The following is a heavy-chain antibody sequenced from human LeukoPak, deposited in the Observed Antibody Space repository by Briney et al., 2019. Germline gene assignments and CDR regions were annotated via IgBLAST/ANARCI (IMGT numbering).Heavy chain of an antibody. Sequence: PSETLSLTCTVSGGSISSSSYYWGWIRQPPGKGLEWIGTIYYNGNTYYNPSLKSRVTISVDMSKNQFSLKLSSVTAADTAVYYCARDGYYYDSSGYWFGPFFDYWGQGTLVTVSS. V-gene: IGHV4-39*02. CDR2: IYYNGNT. D-gene: IGHD3-22*01. CDR1: GGSISSSSYY. J-gene: IGHJ4*02. CDR3: ARDGYYYDSSGYWFGPFFDY.